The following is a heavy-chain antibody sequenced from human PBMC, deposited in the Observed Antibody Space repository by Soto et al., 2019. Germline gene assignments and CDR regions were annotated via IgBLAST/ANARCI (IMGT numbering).Heavy chain of an antibody. V-gene: IGHV2-5*02. Sequence: QITLKESGPTVVKPTQTLTLTCTFSGFSLSTSGVGVDWIRQPPGKALEWLALIYWDDDKRYSPSLKSRLTITNDTSKNQVVLTMTNMDPVDTATYYCAHSPTSEIHLGLGPPFDYWGQGTLVTVSS. CDR3: AHSPTSEIHLGLGPPFDY. D-gene: IGHD5-18*01. CDR2: IYWDDDK. J-gene: IGHJ4*02. CDR1: GFSLSTSGVG.